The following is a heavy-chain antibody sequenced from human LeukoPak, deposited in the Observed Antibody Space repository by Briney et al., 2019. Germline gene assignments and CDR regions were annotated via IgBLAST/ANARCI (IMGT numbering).Heavy chain of an antibody. V-gene: IGHV4-4*09. J-gene: IGHJ3*02. CDR1: GGSISSYY. CDR2: IYTSGST. Sequence: PSETLSLTCTVSGGSISSYYWSWIRQPPGKGLEWIGYIYTSGSTNYNPSLKSRVTISVDTSRNQFSLKLSSVTAADTAVYYCARHYYDSSGYWGGTNFGDAFDIWGQGTTVTVSS. CDR3: ARHYYDSSGYWGGTNFGDAFDI. D-gene: IGHD3-22*01.